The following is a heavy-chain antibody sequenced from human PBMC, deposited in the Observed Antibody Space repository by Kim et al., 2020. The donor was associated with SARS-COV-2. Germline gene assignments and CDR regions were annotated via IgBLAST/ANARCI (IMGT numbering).Heavy chain of an antibody. D-gene: IGHD6-6*01. V-gene: IGHV3-23*01. CDR2: ISGSGTT. J-gene: IGHJ4*02. Sequence: GGSLRLSCAASGFTFSSYAMSWVRQAPGKGLEWVSGISGSGTTYYADSVKGRFTVSRDNSKNTLYLQMNSLRAEDTAVYYCARDREYSSSSSDYYWGQGT. CDR3: ARDREYSSSSSDYY. CDR1: GFTFSSYA.